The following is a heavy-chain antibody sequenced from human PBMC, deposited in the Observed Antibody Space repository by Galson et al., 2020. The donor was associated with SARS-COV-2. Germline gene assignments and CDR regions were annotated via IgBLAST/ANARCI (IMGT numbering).Heavy chain of an antibody. D-gene: IGHD3-3*01. Sequence: SETLSLTCTVSGGSISSGGYYWSWIRQHPGKGLEWIGYIYYSGSTYYNPSLKSRVTISVDTSKNQFSLKLSSVTAADTAVYYCATARLRFLEWLLIPFDYWGQGTLVTVSS. V-gene: IGHV4-31*03. CDR3: ATARLRFLEWLLIPFDY. CDR2: IYYSGST. CDR1: GGSISSGGYY. J-gene: IGHJ4*02.